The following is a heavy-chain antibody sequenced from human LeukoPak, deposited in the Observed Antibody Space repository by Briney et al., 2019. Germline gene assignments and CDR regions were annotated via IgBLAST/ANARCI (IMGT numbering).Heavy chain of an antibody. CDR1: GYTFTSYA. CDR2: INTNTGNP. CDR3: AIGTKYNIFGVAQALDY. V-gene: IGHV7-4-1*02. D-gene: IGHD3-3*02. J-gene: IGHJ4*02. Sequence: ASVKVSCKASGYTFTSYAMNWVRQAPGQGLEWMGWINTNTGNPTYAQGFTGAFVFSLDTSVSTAHLQISSLQAEDTAVYYCAIGTKYNIFGVAQALDYWSQGTLVTVSS.